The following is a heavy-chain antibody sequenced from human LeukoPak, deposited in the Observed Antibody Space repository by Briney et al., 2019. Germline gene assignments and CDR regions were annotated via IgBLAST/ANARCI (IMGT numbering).Heavy chain of an antibody. CDR2: SSGSTTYI. CDR3: ARDPWYYYASGSFDY. V-gene: IGHV3-21*01. CDR1: RFTFSRYS. D-gene: IGHD3-10*01. J-gene: IGHJ4*02. Sequence: AGGSLRLSRAVSRFTFSRYSMASVGQAPGQGREWGSSSSGSTTYIYYADSVKGRFTISRDNAKNSLYLQMNSLRAEDTAVYYCARDPWYYYASGSFDYWGQGTLVTVSS.